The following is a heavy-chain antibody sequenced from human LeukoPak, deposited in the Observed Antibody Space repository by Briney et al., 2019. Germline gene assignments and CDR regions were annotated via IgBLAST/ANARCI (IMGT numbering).Heavy chain of an antibody. CDR1: GYTFTGYY. D-gene: IGHD5-18*01. CDR2: INPNSGGT. CDR3: ARGVGYSYGLVHAFDI. J-gene: IGHJ3*02. V-gene: IGHV1-2*02. Sequence: ASVKVSCKASGYTFTGYYMHWVRQAPGQGLEWMGWINPNSGGTNYAQKFQGRVTMTRDTSISTAYMELSRLRSDDTAVYYCARGVGYSYGLVHAFDIWGQGTMVTVSS.